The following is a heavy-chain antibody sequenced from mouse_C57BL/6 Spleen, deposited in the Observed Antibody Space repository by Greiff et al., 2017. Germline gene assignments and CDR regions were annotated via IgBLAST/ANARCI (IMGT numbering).Heavy chain of an antibody. Sequence: QVQLKQPGAELVKPGASVKLSCKASGYTFTSYWMQWVKQRPGQGLEWIGEIDPSDSYTNYNQQFKGKATLTVDTSSSTAYLQLSSLTSEDSAVYYCARRGAPYYFDYWGQGTTLTVSS. CDR2: IDPSDSYT. CDR3: ARRGAPYYFDY. J-gene: IGHJ2*01. CDR1: GYTFTSYW. V-gene: IGHV1-50*01.